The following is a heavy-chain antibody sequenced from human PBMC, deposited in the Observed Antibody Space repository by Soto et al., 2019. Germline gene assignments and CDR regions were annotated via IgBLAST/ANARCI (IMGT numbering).Heavy chain of an antibody. Sequence: GGSLRLSCAASGFTFSSYWMHWVRQAPGKGLVWVSRINSDGSSTSYADSVKGRFTISRDNAKNTLYLQMNSLRAEDTAVYYCARAGTYYDFWSGYYPLDYWGQGTLVTVSS. J-gene: IGHJ4*02. CDR2: INSDGSST. CDR3: ARAGTYYDFWSGYYPLDY. V-gene: IGHV3-74*01. CDR1: GFTFSSYW. D-gene: IGHD3-3*01.